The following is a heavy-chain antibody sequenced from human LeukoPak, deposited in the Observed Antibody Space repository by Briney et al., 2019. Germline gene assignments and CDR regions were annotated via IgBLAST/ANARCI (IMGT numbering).Heavy chain of an antibody. Sequence: GESLKISCKGSGYSFTTYWIGWVRQMPGKGLECMGIIYPGDSDTRYSPSFQGQVTISADKSISTAYLQWSSLKASDTAMYYCARHISSGWPYYYYYYMDVWGKGTTVTVSS. CDR2: IYPGDSDT. V-gene: IGHV5-51*01. CDR1: GYSFTTYW. J-gene: IGHJ6*03. D-gene: IGHD6-19*01. CDR3: ARHISSGWPYYYYYYMDV.